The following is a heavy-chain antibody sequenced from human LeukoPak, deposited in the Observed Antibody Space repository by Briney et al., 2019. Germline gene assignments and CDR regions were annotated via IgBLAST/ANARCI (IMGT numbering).Heavy chain of an antibody. CDR2: ISYDGSNK. D-gene: IGHD1-26*01. V-gene: IGHV3-30-3*01. CDR3: ARGPQVGATLGLDY. Sequence: PGGSLRLSCAASGFTFSSYAMHWVRQAPGKGLEWVAVISYDGSNKYYADSVKGRFTISRDNSKNTLYLQMNSLRDEDTAVYYCARGPQVGATLGLDYWGQGTLVTVSS. CDR1: GFTFSSYA. J-gene: IGHJ4*02.